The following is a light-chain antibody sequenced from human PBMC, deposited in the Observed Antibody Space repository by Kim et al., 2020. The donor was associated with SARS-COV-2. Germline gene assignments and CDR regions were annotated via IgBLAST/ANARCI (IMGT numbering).Light chain of an antibody. CDR3: QQYKNWPPVA. Sequence: VPPGAPATLACKASQWITGNLAWYQQRPGPTPSLLIYGATSRATVVPVWFGGSQSGTEFSLSISSLQSEDFAVYYCQQYKNWPPVAFGQGTKLEI. CDR1: QWITGN. V-gene: IGKV3-15*01. CDR2: GAT. J-gene: IGKJ2*01.